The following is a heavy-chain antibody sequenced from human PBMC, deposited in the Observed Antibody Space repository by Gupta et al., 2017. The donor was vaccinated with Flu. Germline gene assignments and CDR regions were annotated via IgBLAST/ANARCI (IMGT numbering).Heavy chain of an antibody. D-gene: IGHD4-11*01. J-gene: IGHJ5*02. CDR1: GFTISRYA. CDR3: AKDYIYSNYVWWFDP. V-gene: IGHV3-23*01. Sequence: EVKLLESGGGLVQPGGSLGLACATYGFTISRYAMSWVRQAPGKGLEWVSAISGSGGRTYYADSVKGRFTISRDNSKNTLYLQMNSRRAEDTAVYYCAKDYIYSNYVWWFDPWGQGTLVTVSS. CDR2: ISGSGGRT.